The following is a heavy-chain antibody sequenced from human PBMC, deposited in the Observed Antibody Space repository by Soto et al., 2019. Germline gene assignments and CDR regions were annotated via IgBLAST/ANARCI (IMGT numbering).Heavy chain of an antibody. J-gene: IGHJ6*03. CDR2: IKSKTDGGTT. D-gene: IGHD6-6*01. CDR1: GFIFSNAW. Sequence: EVQLVESGGGLVKPGGSLRLSCAASGFIFSNAWMSWVRQAPGKGLEWVGRIKSKTDGGTTDYAAPVKGRFTISRDDSKNTLYLQMNSLKTEDTAVYYCTTDPPSSSAGYYYYYYMDVWGKGTTVTVSS. CDR3: TTDPPSSSAGYYYYYYMDV. V-gene: IGHV3-15*01.